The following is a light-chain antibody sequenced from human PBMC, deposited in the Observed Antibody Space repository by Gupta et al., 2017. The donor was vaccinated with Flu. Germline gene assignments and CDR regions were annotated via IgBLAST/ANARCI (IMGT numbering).Light chain of an antibody. CDR3: QSADSSSTHYV. CDR2: NDK. J-gene: IGLJ1*01. CDR1: ALPKQY. Sequence: SYELKQPPSVSVFPGQTARITCSGDALPKQYASWYQQRPGQAPVLVIFNDKERPSGIPERFSGSTSGTTVTLTISGVRAEDEADYYCQSADSSSTHYVFGTGTKVTVL. V-gene: IGLV3-25*02.